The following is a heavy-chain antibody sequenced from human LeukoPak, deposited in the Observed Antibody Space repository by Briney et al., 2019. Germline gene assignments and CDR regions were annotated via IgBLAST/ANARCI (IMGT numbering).Heavy chain of an antibody. CDR3: ARGSDAGIAAAGTGY. J-gene: IGHJ4*02. D-gene: IGHD6-13*01. CDR2: IYSGGST. V-gene: IGHV3-66*01. CDR1: GFTVSSNY. Sequence: PGGSLRLSCAASGFTVSSNYMSWVRQAPGKGLEWVSVIYSGGSTYYADSVKGRFTISRDNSKNTLYLQMNSLRAEDTAVYYCARGSDAGIAAAGTGYWGQGTLVTVSS.